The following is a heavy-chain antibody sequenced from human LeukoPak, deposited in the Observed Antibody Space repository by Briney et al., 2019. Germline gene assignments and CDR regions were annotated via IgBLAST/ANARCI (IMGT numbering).Heavy chain of an antibody. J-gene: IGHJ4*02. V-gene: IGHV3-30*04. D-gene: IGHD6-13*01. Sequence: GGSLRLSCAASGFTFSSYVMNWVRQAPGKGLEWVASISYDGSNKYCADSVKGRFTISRDNSRNTLYLEMNSLRAEDTAVYYCARNRQLDYWGQGTLVTVSS. CDR1: GFTFSSYV. CDR2: ISYDGSNK. CDR3: ARNRQLDY.